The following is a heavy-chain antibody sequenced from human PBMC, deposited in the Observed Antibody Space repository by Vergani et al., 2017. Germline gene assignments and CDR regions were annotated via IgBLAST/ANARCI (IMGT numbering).Heavy chain of an antibody. CDR2: IYSTGST. V-gene: IGHV4-34*01. CDR1: GESFSGHY. Sequence: QVHLQQWGTGLLKPSETLSLTCEVQGESFSGHYWSWTRQHPGKGLEWIGYIYSTGSTHHNPSLRRRINMSVDTSKNQFSLKLNSVTAADTAMYYCARMGGYDEGDAFRIGYFDSWGPGILVTVSS. D-gene: IGHD3-22*01. J-gene: IGHJ4*02. CDR3: ARMGGYDEGDAFRIGYFDS.